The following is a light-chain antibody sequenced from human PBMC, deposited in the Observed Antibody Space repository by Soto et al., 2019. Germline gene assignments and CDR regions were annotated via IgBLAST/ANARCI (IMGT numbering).Light chain of an antibody. CDR1: QSVSSY. Sequence: EIVLTQSPATLYLSQGDTATLSCRASQSVSSYLAWYQPKPGQAPRLLIVDVSNRDTGIPARFNGSGSGTDFTLSIGSREPADCAVSYCQQRSNWPRTFGQGTKVEIK. J-gene: IGKJ2*01. CDR3: QQRSNWPRT. V-gene: IGKV3-11*01. CDR2: DVS.